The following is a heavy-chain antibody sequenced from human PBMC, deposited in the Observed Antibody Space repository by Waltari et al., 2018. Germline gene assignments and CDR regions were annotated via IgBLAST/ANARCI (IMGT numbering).Heavy chain of an antibody. V-gene: IGHV3-74*01. Sequence: EVQLVESGGGLVQPGGSLRLSCAASGFTFGNYWMYWVRQAPRKGLVWVSRISSDGSITSYADSVKGRFTISRDNAKNTLYLQMNSLRAEDTAVYYCASQLGVPGYWGQGTLVTVSS. CDR3: ASQLGVPGY. D-gene: IGHD1-1*01. J-gene: IGHJ4*02. CDR2: ISSDGSIT. CDR1: GFTFGNYW.